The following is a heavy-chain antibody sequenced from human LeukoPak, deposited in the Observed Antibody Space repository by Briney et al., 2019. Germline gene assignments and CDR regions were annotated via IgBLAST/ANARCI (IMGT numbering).Heavy chain of an antibody. CDR2: IYYSGST. CDR1: GGSISSYY. Sequence: PSETLSLTCTVSGGSISSYYWSWIRQPPGKGLEWIGYIYYSGSTNYNPSLKSRVTISVDTSKNQFSLKLSSVIAADTAVYYCARAKSGTTWGGTFDIWGQGTMVTVSS. V-gene: IGHV4-59*01. D-gene: IGHD1-26*01. J-gene: IGHJ3*02. CDR3: ARAKSGTTWGGTFDI.